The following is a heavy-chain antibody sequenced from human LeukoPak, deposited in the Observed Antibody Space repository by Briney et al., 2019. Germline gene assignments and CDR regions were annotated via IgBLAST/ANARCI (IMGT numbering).Heavy chain of an antibody. Sequence: KPSETLSLTCTVSGGSISRYYWSWIRQPPGTGLEWIGYIYYTGRADYNPSLKSRVSMSVDTSKNQFSLRVNSMTAADTAVYYCARGDFWSGAPTDWGRGTLVTVSS. CDR3: ARGDFWSGAPTD. J-gene: IGHJ4*02. CDR2: IYYTGRA. D-gene: IGHD3-3*01. V-gene: IGHV4-59*01. CDR1: GGSISRYY.